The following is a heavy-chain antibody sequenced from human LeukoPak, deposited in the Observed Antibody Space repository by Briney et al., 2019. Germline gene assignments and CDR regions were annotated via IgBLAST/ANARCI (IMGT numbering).Heavy chain of an antibody. J-gene: IGHJ4*02. CDR1: GYSFSHYW. V-gene: IGHV5-51*01. CDR3: ARTAADVPLGTSYVVVPAAMY. Sequence: GESLKISCKASGYSFSHYWIGWVRQIPGKGLEWMGVIYPGDSDTRYSPSFQGQVTISADKSISTAYLQWSSLKASDTAMYYCARTAADVPLGTSYVVVPAAMYWGQGTQVTVSS. D-gene: IGHD2-2*01. CDR2: IYPGDSDT.